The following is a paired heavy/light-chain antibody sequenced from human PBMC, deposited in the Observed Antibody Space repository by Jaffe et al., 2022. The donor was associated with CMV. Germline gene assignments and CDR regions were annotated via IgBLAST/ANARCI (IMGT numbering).Heavy chain of an antibody. CDR3: AKDITSSGWIDMFGYYYYGMDV. J-gene: IGHJ6*02. D-gene: IGHD6-19*01. CDR1: GFTFSSYG. CDR2: ISYDGSNK. Sequence: QVQLVESGGGVVQPGRSLRLSCAASGFTFSSYGMHWVRQAPGKGLEWVAVISYDGSNKYYADSVKGRFTISRDNSKNTLYLQMNSLRAEDTAVYYCAKDITSSGWIDMFGYYYYGMDVWGQGTTVTVSS. V-gene: IGHV3-30*18.
Light chain of an antibody. CDR1: TGAVTSGYY. Sequence: QTVVTQEPSLTVSPGGTVTLTCASSTGAVTSGYYPNWFQQKPGQAPRALIYSTSNKHSWTPARFSGSLLGGKAALTLSGVQPEDEAEYYCLLYYGGAQPVVFGGGTKLTVL. J-gene: IGLJ2*01. V-gene: IGLV7-43*01. CDR3: LLYYGGAQPVV. CDR2: STS.